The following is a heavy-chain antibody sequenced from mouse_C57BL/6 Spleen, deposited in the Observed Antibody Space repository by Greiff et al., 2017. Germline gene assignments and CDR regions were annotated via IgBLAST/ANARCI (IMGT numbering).Heavy chain of an antibody. CDR1: GYTFTSYG. Sequence: VKLVESGAELARPGASVKLSCKASGYTFTSYGISWVKQRTGQGLEWIGEIYPRSGNTYYNEKFKGKATLTADKSSSTAYMELRSLTSEDSAVYFCARSSSDGFFDYWGQGTTLTVSS. J-gene: IGHJ2*01. D-gene: IGHD1-1*01. CDR3: ARSSSDGFFDY. V-gene: IGHV1-81*01. CDR2: IYPRSGNT.